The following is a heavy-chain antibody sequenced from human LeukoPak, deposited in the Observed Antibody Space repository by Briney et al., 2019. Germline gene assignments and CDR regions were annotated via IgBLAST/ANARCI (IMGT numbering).Heavy chain of an antibody. CDR2: ISYDGSNK. J-gene: IGHJ4*02. CDR1: GFTFNSYA. D-gene: IGHD1-26*01. CDR3: VGEVGPRQMNY. V-gene: IGHV3-30*04. Sequence: GGSLRLSCAASGFTFNSYAIHWVRQAPGKGLEWVAVISYDGSNKYYADSVKGRFTISRDNSKNTLYLQMNSLRTEDTAMYYCVGEVGPRQMNYWGQGTLVTVSS.